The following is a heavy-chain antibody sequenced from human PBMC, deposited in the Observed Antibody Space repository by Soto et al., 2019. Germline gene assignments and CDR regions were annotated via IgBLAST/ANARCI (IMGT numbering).Heavy chain of an antibody. J-gene: IGHJ6*02. CDR1: GGSISSSSFH. CDR3: ACIFSGGYGYGFYYYGMDV. V-gene: IGHV4-39*01. D-gene: IGHD5-18*01. Sequence: PSETLSLTCTVSGGSISSSSFHWGWIRQPPGKGLEWIGSIYYSGSTYYSPSLKSRVTISVDTSKNQFSLKLSSVTAADTAVYYCACIFSGGYGYGFYYYGMDVWGQGTTVTVSS. CDR2: IYYSGST.